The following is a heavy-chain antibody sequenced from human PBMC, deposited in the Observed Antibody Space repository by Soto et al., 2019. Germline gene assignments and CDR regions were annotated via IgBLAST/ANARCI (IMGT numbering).Heavy chain of an antibody. V-gene: IGHV3-23*01. D-gene: IGHD6-13*01. CDR1: GFTFSSCA. CDR2: ISGSGGST. Sequence: GGSLRLSCAASGFTFSSCAMSWVRQAPGKGLEWVSAISGSGGSTYYADSVKGRFTISRDNSKNTLYLQMNSLRAEDTAVYYCAKGVWKIYYFDYWGQGTLVTVSS. J-gene: IGHJ4*02. CDR3: AKGVWKIYYFDY.